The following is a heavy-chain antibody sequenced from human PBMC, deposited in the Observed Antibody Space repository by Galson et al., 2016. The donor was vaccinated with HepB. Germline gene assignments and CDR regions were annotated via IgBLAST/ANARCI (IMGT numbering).Heavy chain of an antibody. CDR3: ARAALYCTNSLCHYPFDY. CDR2: IWFDGSHS. V-gene: IGHV3-33*01. Sequence: SLRLSCAASGFTFSAYAMHWVRQAPGKGLEWVAVIWFDGSHSYYADSVKGRFTISRDNPGNTLSLQMNSLRAEDTALYYCARAALYCTNSLCHYPFDYWGQGTPVTVSS. CDR1: GFTFSAYA. D-gene: IGHD2-8*01. J-gene: IGHJ4*02.